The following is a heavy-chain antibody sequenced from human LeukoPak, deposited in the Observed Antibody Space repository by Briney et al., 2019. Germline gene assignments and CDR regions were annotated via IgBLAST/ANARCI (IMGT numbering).Heavy chain of an antibody. V-gene: IGHV3-30*04. Sequence: HPGGSLRPSCAASGFTFSSYAMHWVRQAPGKGLEWVAVISYDGSNKYYADSVKGRFTISRDNSKNTLYLQMNSLRAEDTAVYYCAKTYDSSGCVDYWGQGTLVTVSS. CDR3: AKTYDSSGCVDY. J-gene: IGHJ4*02. D-gene: IGHD3-22*01. CDR1: GFTFSSYA. CDR2: ISYDGSNK.